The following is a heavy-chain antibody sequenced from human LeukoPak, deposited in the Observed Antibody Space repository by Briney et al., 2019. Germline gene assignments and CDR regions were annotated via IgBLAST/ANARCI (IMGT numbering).Heavy chain of an antibody. CDR2: INPNSGGT. CDR1: GYTFTGYY. Sequence: ASVKVSCKASGYTFTGYYIHWVRQAPGQGLEWMGWINPNSGGTNYAQKFQGRVTMTRDTSISTAYMELSRLRSDDTAVYYCARDRRPNYPIDYWGQGTLVTVSS. D-gene: IGHD5-24*01. V-gene: IGHV1-2*02. J-gene: IGHJ4*02. CDR3: ARDRRPNYPIDY.